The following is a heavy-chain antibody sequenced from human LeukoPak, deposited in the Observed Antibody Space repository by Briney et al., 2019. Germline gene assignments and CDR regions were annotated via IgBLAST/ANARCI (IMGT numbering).Heavy chain of an antibody. CDR1: GGSISSGGYS. Sequence: SETLSLTCAVSGGSISSGGYSWSWIRQPPGKALEWIGDIYHRGNTYYSPSLKSRVTISVDRSKNQFSLKLNSVTAADTAVYYCARVGGDAFDIWGQGTMVTVSS. CDR3: ARVGGDAFDI. V-gene: IGHV4-30-2*01. J-gene: IGHJ3*02. CDR2: IYHRGNT. D-gene: IGHD3-10*01.